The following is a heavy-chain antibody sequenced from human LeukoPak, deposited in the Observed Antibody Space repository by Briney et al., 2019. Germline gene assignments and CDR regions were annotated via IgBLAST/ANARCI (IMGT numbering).Heavy chain of an antibody. D-gene: IGHD3-16*02. J-gene: IGHJ4*02. V-gene: IGHV3-7*01. CDR1: GFTFSSYW. CDR2: IKQDGSEK. CDR3: ARVKLRLGELSAFDY. Sequence: GGSLRLSCAASGFTFSSYWMSWVRQAPGKGLEWVANIKQDGSEKYYVDSVKGRFTISRDNAKNSLYLQMNSLRAEDTAVYYCARVKLRLGELSAFDYWGQGTLVTVSS.